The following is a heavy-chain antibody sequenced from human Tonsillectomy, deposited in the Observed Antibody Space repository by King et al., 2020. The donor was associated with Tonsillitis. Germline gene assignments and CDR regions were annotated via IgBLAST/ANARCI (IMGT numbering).Heavy chain of an antibody. CDR3: AGYSSSWDRLDY. CDR2: IYWDDDK. V-gene: IGHV2-5*02. CDR1: GFSLSTSGVG. D-gene: IGHD6-13*01. J-gene: IGHJ4*02. Sequence: ITLQESGPTLVKPTQTLTLTCTFSGFSLSTSGVGVGWIRQPPGQALEWLALIYWDDDKRYSPSLKSRLTITKDTSKNQVVLTMTNMDPVDTATYYCAGYSSSWDRLDYWGQGTLVTVSS.